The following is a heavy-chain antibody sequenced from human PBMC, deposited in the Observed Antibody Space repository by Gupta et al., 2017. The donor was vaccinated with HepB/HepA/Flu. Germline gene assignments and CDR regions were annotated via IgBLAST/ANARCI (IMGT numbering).Heavy chain of an antibody. CDR3: AKDRIGDYDY. CDR2: ISAGGGST. V-gene: IGHV3-23*01. Sequence: EVQLLESGGGLVQPGGSLRLSCEASGFTFSSPAMSWVRQAPGKGLEWVSAISAGGGSTYYADSVKGRFTISRDNSKNTLYLQMNSLRAEDTAVYYCAKDRIGDYDYWGQGTLVTVSS. CDR1: GFTFSSPA. J-gene: IGHJ4*02. D-gene: IGHD4-17*01.